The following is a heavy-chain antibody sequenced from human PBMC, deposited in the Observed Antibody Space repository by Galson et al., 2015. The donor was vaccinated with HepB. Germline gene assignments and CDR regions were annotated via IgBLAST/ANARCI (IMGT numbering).Heavy chain of an antibody. CDR3: ARAPSVGDGYNYWGSFDY. CDR1: GGTFSSYA. V-gene: IGHV1-69*13. Sequence: SVKVSCKASGGTFSSYAISWVRQAPGQGLEWMGGIIPIFGTANYAQKFQGRVTITADESTSTAYMELSSLRSEDTAVYYCARAPSVGDGYNYWGSFDYWGQGTLVTVSS. CDR2: IIPIFGTA. J-gene: IGHJ4*02. D-gene: IGHD5-24*01.